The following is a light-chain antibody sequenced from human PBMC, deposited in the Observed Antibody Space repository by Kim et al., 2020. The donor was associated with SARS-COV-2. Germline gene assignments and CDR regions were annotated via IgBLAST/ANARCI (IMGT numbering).Light chain of an antibody. Sequence: QTGTPTRSRCSDDGGSQRAAYLQQHQAHPPTLVSNQDTHQPSGVSEGFSASRSGDTASLTITRLQPEDEADYYCSSWNDRLSAWVFGGGTQLTVL. V-gene: IGLV10-54*04. CDR1: SDDGGSQR. CDR2: QDT. J-gene: IGLJ3*02. CDR3: SSWNDRLSAWV.